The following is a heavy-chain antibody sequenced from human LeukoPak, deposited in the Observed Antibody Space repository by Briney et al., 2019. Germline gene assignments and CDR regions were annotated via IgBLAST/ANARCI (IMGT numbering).Heavy chain of an antibody. Sequence: GGSLRLSCAASGFTFRSYWMHLVRQAPGKGLVWVSRINSDGSTTAYADSVKGRFTISRDNAENTLYLQMNSLRAEDTAVYYCTRDSGTGSAWYPFDYWGQGTLVTVSS. V-gene: IGHV3-74*03. D-gene: IGHD6-19*01. CDR3: TRDSGTGSAWYPFDY. CDR1: GFTFRSYW. CDR2: INSDGSTT. J-gene: IGHJ4*02.